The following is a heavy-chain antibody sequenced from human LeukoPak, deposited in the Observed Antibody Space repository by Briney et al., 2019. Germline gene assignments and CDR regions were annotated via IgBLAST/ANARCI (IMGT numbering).Heavy chain of an antibody. CDR1: GFTFSSYS. CDR2: ISSSSSYI. D-gene: IGHD3-22*01. V-gene: IGHV3-21*01. CDR3: ARDPAEATQTCYYDSSGYYYFDY. J-gene: IGHJ4*02. Sequence: PGGSLRLSCAASGFTFSSYSMNWVRQAPGKGLEWVSSISSSSSYIYYADSVKGRFTISRDNAKNSLYLQMNSLRAEDTAVYYCARDPAEATQTCYYDSSGYYYFDYWGQGTLVTVSS.